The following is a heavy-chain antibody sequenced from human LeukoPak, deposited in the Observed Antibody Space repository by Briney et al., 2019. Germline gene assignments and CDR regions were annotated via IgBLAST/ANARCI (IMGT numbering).Heavy chain of an antibody. Sequence: PGGSLRLSCAASGFTFSSYWMSWVRQAPGKGLEWVANIKQDGSEKYYVDSVKGRFTISRDNAKNSLYLQMNSLRAEDTAVYYCARAVGGGYSGYDLGFDYWGQGTLVTVSS. D-gene: IGHD5-12*01. CDR1: GFTFSSYW. V-gene: IGHV3-7*01. CDR2: IKQDGSEK. CDR3: ARAVGGGYSGYDLGFDY. J-gene: IGHJ4*02.